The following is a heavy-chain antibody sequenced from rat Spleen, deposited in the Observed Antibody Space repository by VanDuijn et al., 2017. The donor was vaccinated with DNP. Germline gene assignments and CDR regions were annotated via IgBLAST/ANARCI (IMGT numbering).Heavy chain of an antibody. CDR2: ISYEGSST. Sequence: EVQLLESGGGLVQPGRSLKLSCAASGFTFSDYNMAWVRQAPKKGLEWVASISYEGSSTYYGDSVRGRFTVSRDDSTSTLYLQMDSLRSEDTATYYCATQGQLGITWFAYWGQGTLVTVSS. J-gene: IGHJ3*01. D-gene: IGHD1-10*01. CDR1: GFTFSDYN. CDR3: ATQGQLGITWFAY. V-gene: IGHV5-22*01.